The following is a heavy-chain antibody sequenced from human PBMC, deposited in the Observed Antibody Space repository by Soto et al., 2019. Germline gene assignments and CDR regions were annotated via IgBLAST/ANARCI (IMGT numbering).Heavy chain of an antibody. V-gene: IGHV3-7*03. J-gene: IGHJ5*02. CDR3: ARESRRRPGYINYVNWFDP. CDR2: IKQDGSEK. CDR1: GFTFSSYW. Sequence: EVQLVESGGGLVQPGGSLRLSCAASGFTFSSYWMSWVRQAPGKGLEWVANIKQDGSEKYYVDSVKGRFTISRDNAKNSLYLQMNSLRAEDTAVYYCARESRRRPGYINYVNWFDPWGQGTLVTVSS. D-gene: IGHD4-4*01.